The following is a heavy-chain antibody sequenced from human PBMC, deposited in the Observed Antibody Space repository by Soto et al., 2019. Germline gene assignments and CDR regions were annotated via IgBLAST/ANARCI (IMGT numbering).Heavy chain of an antibody. J-gene: IGHJ3*02. D-gene: IGHD7-27*01. V-gene: IGHV2-5*02. Sequence: QITLKESGPTLVKPTETLTLTCTFSGFSLSSSGVSVGWIRQPPGKALEWLALINWVGDGRYSPSLKSRLTVTEVHSGNHVVLTVTNMYPVDTATYYCAHRNWGSSDTFHNWGRGIMVTVSS. CDR1: GFSLSSSGVS. CDR3: AHRNWGSSDTFHN. CDR2: INWVGDG.